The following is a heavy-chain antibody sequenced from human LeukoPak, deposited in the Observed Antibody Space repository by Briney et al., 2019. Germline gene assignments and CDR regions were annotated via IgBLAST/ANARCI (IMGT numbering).Heavy chain of an antibody. Sequence: GGSLRLSCAASGFTFSSYAWSWVRQPPGKGLEWVSATSGSGGSTYYADSVKGRFTISRDNSKNTLYLQMNSLRAEDTAVYYCAKASGSWGAFDIWGQGTMVTVSS. CDR3: AKASGSWGAFDI. D-gene: IGHD1-26*01. CDR2: TSGSGGST. J-gene: IGHJ3*02. V-gene: IGHV3-23*01. CDR1: GFTFSSYA.